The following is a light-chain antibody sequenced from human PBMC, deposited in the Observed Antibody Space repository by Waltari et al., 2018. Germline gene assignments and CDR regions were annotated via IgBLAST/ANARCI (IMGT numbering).Light chain of an antibody. J-gene: IGKJ2*01. V-gene: IGKV3-11*01. Sequence: TVLPQSQVTLSLSPGEGDTLHCKASKSVGSCLAWYQQKPGQAPRLLIYNASNRAAGIPARFSGSGSGTDVTLTISSLEPEDFAVYYCQQRSNWNTFGQGTKLEIK. CDR3: QQRSNWNT. CDR1: KSVGSC. CDR2: NAS.